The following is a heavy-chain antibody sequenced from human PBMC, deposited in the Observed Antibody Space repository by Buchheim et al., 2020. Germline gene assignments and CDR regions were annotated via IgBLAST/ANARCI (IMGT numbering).Heavy chain of an antibody. J-gene: IGHJ4*02. CDR3: ARGLYYYGSGSYESRSAEFDY. CDR1: GGSFSGYY. CDR2: INHSGST. Sequence: QVQLQQWGAGLLKPSETLSLTCAVYGGSFSGYYWSWIRQPPGKGLEWIGEINHSGSTNYNPSLKSRVTIPVDTSKNQFSLQLSSVTAADTAVYYCARGLYYYGSGSYESRSAEFDYWGQGTL. D-gene: IGHD3-10*01. V-gene: IGHV4-34*01.